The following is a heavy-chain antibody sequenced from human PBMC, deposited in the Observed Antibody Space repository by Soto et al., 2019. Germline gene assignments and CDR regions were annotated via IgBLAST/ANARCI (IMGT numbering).Heavy chain of an antibody. J-gene: IGHJ4*02. V-gene: IGHV4-59*01. D-gene: IGHD3-16*02. CDR2: IYYSGST. Sequence: TLSLTCTVSGGSISSYYWSWIRQPPGKGLEWIGYIYYSGSTNYGPSLKSRVTISVDTSKNQFSLKLSSVTAADTAVYYCARSAENVWGSYRYTFDYWGQGTLVTVS. CDR1: GGSISSYY. CDR3: ARSAENVWGSYRYTFDY.